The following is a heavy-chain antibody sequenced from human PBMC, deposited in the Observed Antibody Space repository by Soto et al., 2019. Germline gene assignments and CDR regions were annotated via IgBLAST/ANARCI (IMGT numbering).Heavy chain of an antibody. CDR1: GFTFSSYS. V-gene: IGHV3-21*01. Sequence: GGSLRLSCAASGFTFSSYSMNWVRQAPGKGLEWVSSISSSSSYIYYADSVKGRFTISRDNAKNSLYLHMNSLRAEDTAVYYCARVNPYSNYGLDYWGQGTLVTVSS. D-gene: IGHD4-4*01. CDR3: ARVNPYSNYGLDY. CDR2: ISSSSSYI. J-gene: IGHJ4*02.